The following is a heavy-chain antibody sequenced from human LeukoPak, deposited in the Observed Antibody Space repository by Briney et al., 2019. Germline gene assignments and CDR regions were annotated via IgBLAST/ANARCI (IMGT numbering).Heavy chain of an antibody. CDR1: GGSFSGYY. CDR3: ASMTTVTKGYFDY. J-gene: IGHJ4*02. CDR2: INHSGST. V-gene: IGHV4-34*01. D-gene: IGHD4-17*01. Sequence: SETLSLTCAVYGGSFSGYYWSWIRQPPGKGLEWIGEINHSGSTNYNPSLKSRVTISVDTSKNQFSLKLSSVTAADTAVYYCASMTTVTKGYFDYWGQGTLVTVSS.